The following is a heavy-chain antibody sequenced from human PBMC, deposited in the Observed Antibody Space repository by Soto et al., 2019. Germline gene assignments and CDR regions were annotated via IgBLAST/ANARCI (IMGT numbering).Heavy chain of an antibody. CDR1: GGSISSGGYS. CDR3: ARDKITGLFDY. D-gene: IGHD2-8*02. CDR2: INHSGST. V-gene: IGHV4-30-2*01. Sequence: LSLTCAVSGGSISSGGYSWSWIRQPPGKGLEWIGYINHSGSTNYNPSLKSRVTISVDTSKNQFSLKLTSVTAADTAVYYCARDKITGLFDYWGQGTLVTVSS. J-gene: IGHJ4*02.